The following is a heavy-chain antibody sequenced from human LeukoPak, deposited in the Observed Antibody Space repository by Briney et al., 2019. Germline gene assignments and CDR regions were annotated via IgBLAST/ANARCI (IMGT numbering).Heavy chain of an antibody. CDR1: GFTFSSYG. J-gene: IGHJ4*02. V-gene: IGHV3-30*18. CDR3: AKDTSIVGATSNDY. Sequence: GGSLRLSCAASGFTFSSYGMHWVRQAPGKGLEWGAVISYDGSNKYYADSVKGRFTISRDNSKNTLYLQMNSLRAEDTAVYYCAKDTSIVGATSNDYWGQGTLVTVSS. D-gene: IGHD1-26*01. CDR2: ISYDGSNK.